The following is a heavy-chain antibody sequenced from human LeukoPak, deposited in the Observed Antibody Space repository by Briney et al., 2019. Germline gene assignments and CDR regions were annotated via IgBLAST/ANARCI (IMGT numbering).Heavy chain of an antibody. CDR2: IKQDGSEK. CDR1: GFTFSSYW. Sequence: PGGSLRLSCAASGFTFSSYWMSWVRQAPGKGLEWVANIKQDGSEKYYVDSVKGRFTISRDSAENSLYLQMNSLRAEDTAVYYCVTAPYGDYYXXDVXXXGTXVTISS. CDR3: VTAPYGDYYXXDV. D-gene: IGHD4-17*01. V-gene: IGHV3-7*01. J-gene: IGHJ6*03.